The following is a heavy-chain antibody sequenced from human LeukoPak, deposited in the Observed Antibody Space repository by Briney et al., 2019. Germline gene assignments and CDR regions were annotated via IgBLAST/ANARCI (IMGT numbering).Heavy chain of an antibody. CDR2: IWHDGSKK. CDR1: GFTFNNYG. Sequence: GGSLRLSCAASGFTFNNYGFHWVRQAPGKGPEWVAVIWHDGSKKYYVGSVKGRFTISRDDSENTLYLRMNSLRVEDTAVYYCARDGCSTSSCYDLWGQGTLVTVSS. CDR3: ARDGCSTSSCYDL. V-gene: IGHV3-33*01. D-gene: IGHD2-2*01. J-gene: IGHJ5*02.